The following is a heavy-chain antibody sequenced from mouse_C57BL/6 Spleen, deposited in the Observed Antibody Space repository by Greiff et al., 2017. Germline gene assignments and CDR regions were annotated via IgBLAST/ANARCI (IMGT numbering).Heavy chain of an antibody. CDR1: GYTFTSYW. CDR3: ARSGYYGSSPAWFAY. V-gene: IGHV1-64*01. Sequence: QVQLQQPGAELVKPGASVKLSCKASGYTFTSYWMHWVKQRPGQGLEWIGMIHPNSGSTNYNEKFKSKATLTVDKSSSTAYMQLSSLTSEDSAVCYCARSGYYGSSPAWFAYRGQGTLVTVSA. J-gene: IGHJ3*01. D-gene: IGHD1-1*01. CDR2: IHPNSGST.